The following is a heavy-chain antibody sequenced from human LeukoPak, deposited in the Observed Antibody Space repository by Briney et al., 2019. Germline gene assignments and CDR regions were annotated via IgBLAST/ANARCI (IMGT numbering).Heavy chain of an antibody. CDR3: ARGRPEGSGWYRPYYYVDV. J-gene: IGHJ6*03. D-gene: IGHD6-19*01. V-gene: IGHV4-34*01. CDR2: INHSGST. Sequence: SETLSLTCAVYGGSFSGYYWSWLRQPPGKGLGWIGEINHSGSTNYNPSLKSRVTISVDTSKNQFSLKLSSVTAADTAVYYCARGRPEGSGWYRPYYYVDVWGKGTTVTVSS. CDR1: GGSFSGYY.